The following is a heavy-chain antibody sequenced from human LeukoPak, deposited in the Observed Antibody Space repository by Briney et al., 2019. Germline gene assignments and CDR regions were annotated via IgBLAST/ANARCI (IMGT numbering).Heavy chain of an antibody. Sequence: SETLSLTCTVSGGSISSYYWSWIRQPAGKGLEWIGRIYTSGSTNYNPSLKSRVTMSVDTSKNQFSLKLTSVTAADTAVYYCARDRYYYDSSSYYSAFETWGQGTMVTVSS. CDR2: IYTSGST. CDR1: GGSISSYY. V-gene: IGHV4-4*07. CDR3: ARDRYYYDSSSYYSAFET. D-gene: IGHD3-22*01. J-gene: IGHJ3*02.